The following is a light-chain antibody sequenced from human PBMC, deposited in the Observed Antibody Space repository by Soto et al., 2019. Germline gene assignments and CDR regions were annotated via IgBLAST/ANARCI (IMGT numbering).Light chain of an antibody. CDR2: DVS. Sequence: QSALTQPRSVSGSPGQSVTISCTGTSSDVGGYNYVSWYQQHPGKAPKLMIYDVSKRPSGVPDRFSGSKSGNTASLTISGLQAEDGADYYCCSYAGSYTHVVFGGGTKLTV. V-gene: IGLV2-11*01. CDR3: CSYAGSYTHVV. J-gene: IGLJ2*01. CDR1: SSDVGGYNY.